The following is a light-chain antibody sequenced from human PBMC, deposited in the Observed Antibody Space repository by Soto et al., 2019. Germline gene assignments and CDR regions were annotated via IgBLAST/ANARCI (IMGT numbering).Light chain of an antibody. Sequence: DIQMTQSPSSLSASVGDRVTITCRASQSSSNFLNWYQQKPGKAPKLLIYAASTLQSGVPSRFSGSGSGTDFTLTISSLQPEDFATYYCQQTNSIPITFGQGTKVDIK. CDR3: QQTNSIPIT. CDR1: QSSSNF. CDR2: AAS. J-gene: IGKJ1*01. V-gene: IGKV1-39*01.